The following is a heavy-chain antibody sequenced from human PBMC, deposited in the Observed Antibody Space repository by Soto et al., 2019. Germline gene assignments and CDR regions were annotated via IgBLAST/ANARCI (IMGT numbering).Heavy chain of an antibody. CDR1: GGSISSGGYY. V-gene: IGHV4-31*03. J-gene: IGHJ4*02. CDR2: IYYSGST. CDR3: AGDPATRHCYGSGSTFAL. Sequence: QVQLQESGPGLVKPSQTLSLTCTVSGGSISSGGYYWSWIRQHPGKGLEWIGYIYYSGSTYYNPSLMSRVTMSGVTSKCLFDLKLSSGTAAVTAVYYCAGDPATRHCYGSGSTFALWAQGPLVTLSS. D-gene: IGHD3-10*01.